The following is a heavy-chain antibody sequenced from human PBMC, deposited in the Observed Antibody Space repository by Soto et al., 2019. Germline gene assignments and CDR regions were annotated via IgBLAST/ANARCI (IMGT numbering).Heavy chain of an antibody. D-gene: IGHD3-16*01. V-gene: IGHV4-4*07. CDR2: IYTSGSS. CDR1: GDSIRNYF. Sequence: SETLSLTCTVSGDSIRNYFWSWIRQPAGKGLEWIGRIYTSGSSNYNPSLKSRLTMSVDTSKNQVSLNLRSVTAADTAVYYCARDPGTSMIENYYNGMDVWGRGTTVTVSS. CDR3: ARDPGTSMIENYYNGMDV. J-gene: IGHJ6*02.